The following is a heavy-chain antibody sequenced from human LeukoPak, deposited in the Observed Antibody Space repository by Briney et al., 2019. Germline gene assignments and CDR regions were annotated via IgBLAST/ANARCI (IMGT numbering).Heavy chain of an antibody. CDR2: ISSSGSTI. CDR1: GFTFSDYY. CDR3: AKATPYGTTWAGGLDL. J-gene: IGHJ3*01. Sequence: GGSLRLSCAASGFTFSDYYMSWLRQAPGKGLEWVSYISSSGSTIYYADSVKGRFTISRDNAKNSLYLQMNSLRAEDTAVYYCAKATPYGTTWAGGLDLWGQGTMVTVSS. V-gene: IGHV3-11*01. D-gene: IGHD2-15*01.